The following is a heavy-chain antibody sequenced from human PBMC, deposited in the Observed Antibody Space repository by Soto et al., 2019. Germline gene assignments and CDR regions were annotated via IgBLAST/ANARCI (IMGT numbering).Heavy chain of an antibody. CDR3: ARDTDYYYMDV. CDR1: GGSISSYY. V-gene: IGHV4-59*12. Sequence: QVQLQESGPGLVKPSETLSITCTVSGGSISSYYWSWIRQPPGKGLEWIGYIYYSGSTNYNPSLKSRVTISVDRSRNQFSRKLSSVTAADTAVYYCARDTDYYYMDVWGKGTTVTVSS. J-gene: IGHJ6*03. CDR2: IYYSGST.